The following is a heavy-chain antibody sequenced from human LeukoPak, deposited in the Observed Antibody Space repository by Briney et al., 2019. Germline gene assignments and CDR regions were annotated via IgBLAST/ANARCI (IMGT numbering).Heavy chain of an antibody. J-gene: IGHJ4*02. V-gene: IGHV4-34*01. Sequence: SETLSLTCLVYGGSFSGYYWSWIRQPPGKGLEWIGEINHSGSTNYNPSLKSRVTISVDTSKNQFSLKLSSVTAADTAVYYCARLLGYGSGSYSNWGQGTLVTVSS. CDR2: INHSGST. D-gene: IGHD3-10*01. CDR1: GGSFSGYY. CDR3: ARLLGYGSGSYSN.